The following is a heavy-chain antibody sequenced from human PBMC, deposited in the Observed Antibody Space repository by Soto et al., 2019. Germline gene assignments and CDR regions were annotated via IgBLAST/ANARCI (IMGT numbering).Heavy chain of an antibody. J-gene: IGHJ4*02. Sequence: EVPLLESGGGLVQPGGSLRLSCAASGFTFNNYAMSWVRQAPGKGLEWVSAIGGSGTTTYYADSVKGRFTISRDNSKNTVYLQMDSLRADDTAVYYCAKDVGATRGYFDFWGQGTLVTVSS. CDR3: AKDVGATRGYFDF. CDR1: GFTFNNYA. V-gene: IGHV3-23*01. CDR2: IGGSGTTT. D-gene: IGHD1-26*01.